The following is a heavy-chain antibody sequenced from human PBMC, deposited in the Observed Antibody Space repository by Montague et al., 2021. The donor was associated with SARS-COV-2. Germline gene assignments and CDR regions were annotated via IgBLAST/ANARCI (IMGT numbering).Heavy chain of an antibody. CDR1: GGSISSYY. D-gene: IGHD5-24*01. CDR3: GRGANGLDAYIRY. CDR2: GHYSGST. Sequence: SETLSLTCTVSGGSISSYYWTWIRQPPGTGLDWIGFGHYSGSTNLNPSLKSRVSISVDTSKNQFSLELTSVTAADTAVYYCGRGANGLDAYIRYWGQGTLVTVSS. V-gene: IGHV4-59*13. J-gene: IGHJ4*02.